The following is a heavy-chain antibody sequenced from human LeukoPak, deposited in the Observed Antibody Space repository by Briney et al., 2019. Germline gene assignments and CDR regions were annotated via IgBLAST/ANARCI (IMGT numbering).Heavy chain of an antibody. CDR3: ARHGNIVVVVAARGFDP. D-gene: IGHD2-15*01. CDR1: GGSMSSYY. V-gene: IGHV4-59*08. Sequence: SETLSLTCTVSGGSMSSYYWSWIRQPPGKGLEWIGYIYYSGNTYYNPSLKSRVTISVDTSKNQFSLRLSSVTAADTVFYYCARHGNIVVVVAARGFDPWGQGTLVTVSS. J-gene: IGHJ5*02. CDR2: IYYSGNT.